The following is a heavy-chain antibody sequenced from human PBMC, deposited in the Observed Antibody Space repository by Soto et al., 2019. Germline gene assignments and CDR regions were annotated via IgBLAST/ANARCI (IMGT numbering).Heavy chain of an antibody. J-gene: IGHJ4*02. CDR2: INSDGSTT. V-gene: IGHV3-74*03. D-gene: IGHD2-2*01. CDR1: RFTISNYW. CDR3: ARDHCTSSVCYPSYLDY. Sequence: GGSLTLSCAVSRFTISNYWMHWVRQAPGKGLVWVSRINSDGSTTTYADSVKGRFTMSRDNAKNMMYLQMNSLRAEDTAVYYCARDHCTSSVCYPSYLDYWGQGTLVTVSS.